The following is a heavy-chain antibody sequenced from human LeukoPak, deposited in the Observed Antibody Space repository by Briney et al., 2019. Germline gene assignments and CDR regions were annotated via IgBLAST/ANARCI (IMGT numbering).Heavy chain of an antibody. CDR1: GGSIKSNNW. V-gene: IGHV4-4*02. Sequence: SGTLSLTCAVSGGSIKSNNWWSWVRQPPGKGLEWIGEIYHSGSTNYNPSLESRVTVSVDKSKNQFSLDLSSVTAADTAVYYCARGLGRSMVRGVSGWFDPWGQGTLVTVSS. D-gene: IGHD3-10*01. J-gene: IGHJ5*02. CDR2: IYHSGST. CDR3: ARGLGRSMVRGVSGWFDP.